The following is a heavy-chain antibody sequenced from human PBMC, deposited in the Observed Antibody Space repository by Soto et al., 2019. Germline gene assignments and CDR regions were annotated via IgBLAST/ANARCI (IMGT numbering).Heavy chain of an antibody. Sequence: PSETLCLTCPVSGGSISSYYWSWIRQPDWKGLEWIGRIYTSGSTNYNPSLKSRVTMSVDTSKNQFSLKLSSVTAADTAVYYCARSLEYYYDSSGYSDWGQGTLVTVSS. D-gene: IGHD3-22*01. CDR2: IYTSGST. V-gene: IGHV4-4*07. CDR1: GGSISSYY. CDR3: ARSLEYYYDSSGYSD. J-gene: IGHJ4*02.